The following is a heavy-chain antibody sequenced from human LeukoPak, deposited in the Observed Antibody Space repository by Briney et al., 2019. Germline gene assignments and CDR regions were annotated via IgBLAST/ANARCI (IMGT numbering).Heavy chain of an antibody. CDR3: ARPRRWTMVRGVKYPTPFYFDY. J-gene: IGHJ4*02. V-gene: IGHV5-51*01. D-gene: IGHD3-10*01. CDR2: IYPGDSDT. Sequence: GESLKISCKGSGYSFTSYWIGWVRQMPGKGLEWMGIIYPGDSDTRYSPSFQGQVTISADKSISTAYLQWSSLKASDTAMYYCARPRRWTMVRGVKYPTPFYFDYWGQGTLVTVSS. CDR1: GYSFTSYW.